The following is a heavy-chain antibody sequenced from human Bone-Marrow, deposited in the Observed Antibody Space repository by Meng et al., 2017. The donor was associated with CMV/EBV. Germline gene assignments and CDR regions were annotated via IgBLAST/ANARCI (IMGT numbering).Heavy chain of an antibody. Sequence: QGRRQQWGAGLLNPSETLSLTCAVYGGSFSGYYWSWIRQPPGKGLEWIGEINHSGSTNYNPSLKSRVTISVDTSKNQFSLKLSSVTAADTAVYYCARGVDYYDSSGYYYWGQGTLVTVSS. V-gene: IGHV4-34*01. CDR2: INHSGST. CDR1: GGSFSGYY. CDR3: ARGVDYYDSSGYYY. J-gene: IGHJ4*02. D-gene: IGHD3-22*01.